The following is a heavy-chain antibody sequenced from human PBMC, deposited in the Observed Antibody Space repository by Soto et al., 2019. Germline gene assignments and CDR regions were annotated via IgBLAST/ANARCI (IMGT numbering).Heavy chain of an antibody. CDR3: ARRAHDDNSGYDWYFDL. Sequence: QVQLQESGPGLVKPSETLSLTCTVSGGSISSYYWSWIRQPPGKRLEWIGYIYYNGSTNYNPSLKSRGAISVDTSTHKFPLKLSSDTAADTAVYYWARRAHDDNSGYDWYFDLWGRGTLVTVSS. V-gene: IGHV4-59*08. CDR2: IYYNGST. J-gene: IGHJ2*01. D-gene: IGHD3-22*01. CDR1: GGSISSYY.